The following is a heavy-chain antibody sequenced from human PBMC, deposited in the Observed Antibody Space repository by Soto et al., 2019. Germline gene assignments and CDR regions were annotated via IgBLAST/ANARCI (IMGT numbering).Heavy chain of an antibody. Sequence: PGESLKISCKGSGYSFTSYWIGWVRQMPGKGLEWMGIIYPGDSDTRYSPSFQGQVTISADKSISTAYLQWSSLKASDTAMYYCASSHYRPANYYGMDVWGQGTTVTVSS. CDR3: ASSHYRPANYYGMDV. V-gene: IGHV5-51*01. CDR2: IYPGDSDT. CDR1: GYSFTSYW. D-gene: IGHD1-26*01. J-gene: IGHJ6*02.